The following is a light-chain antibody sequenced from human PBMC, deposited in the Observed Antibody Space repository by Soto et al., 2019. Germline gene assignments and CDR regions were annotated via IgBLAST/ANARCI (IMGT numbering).Light chain of an antibody. Sequence: DIQMTQSPSTLSASVGDRVTITCRASQSISYWLAWYQQKPGKAPKLLIYDASSLQSGVPSRFSGSGSGTEFTLTISSLQPDDFATYYCQQYNTFSWTFGLGTKVEIK. J-gene: IGKJ1*01. CDR3: QQYNTFSWT. CDR1: QSISYW. V-gene: IGKV1-5*01. CDR2: DAS.